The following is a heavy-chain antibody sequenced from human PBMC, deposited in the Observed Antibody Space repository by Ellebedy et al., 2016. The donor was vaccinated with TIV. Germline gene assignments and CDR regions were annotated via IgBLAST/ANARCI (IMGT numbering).Heavy chain of an antibody. CDR1: GFTFSSYS. CDR3: ARLGSSSPYWYFDL. V-gene: IGHV3-48*01. D-gene: IGHD6-6*01. CDR2: ISSSSSTI. J-gene: IGHJ2*01. Sequence: GGSLRLXCAASGFTFSSYSMNWVRQAPGKGLEWVSYISSSSSTIYYADSVKGRFTISRDNAKNSLYLQMNSLRAEDTAVYYCARLGSSSPYWYFDLWGRGTLVTVSS.